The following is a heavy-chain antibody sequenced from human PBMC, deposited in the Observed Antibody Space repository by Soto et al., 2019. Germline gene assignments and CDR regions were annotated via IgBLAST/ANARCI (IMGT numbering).Heavy chain of an antibody. Sequence: PGGSLRLSCAASGFTFSSYAMSWVRQAPGKGLEWVSAISGSGGSTYYADSVKGRFTISRDNSKNTLYLQMNSLRAEDTAVYYCAKIKRAAAGQYYYYGMDVWGQGTTVTVSS. CDR3: AKIKRAAAGQYYYYGMDV. D-gene: IGHD6-13*01. J-gene: IGHJ6*02. V-gene: IGHV3-23*01. CDR2: ISGSGGST. CDR1: GFTFSSYA.